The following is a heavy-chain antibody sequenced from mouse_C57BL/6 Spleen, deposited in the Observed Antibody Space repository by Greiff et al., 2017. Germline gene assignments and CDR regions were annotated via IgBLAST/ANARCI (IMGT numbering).Heavy chain of an antibody. V-gene: IGHV1-55*01. CDR2: IYPGSGST. Sequence: VHLQQPGAELVKPGASVKMSCKASGYTFTGYWMTWVKQRPGQGLEWIGDIYPGSGSTNYNEKFKSKTTLTVNTSASTAYMQLSSLTSEDSAVYYCATITTVVADYFDYWGQGTTLTVSS. CDR3: ATITTVVADYFDY. CDR1: GYTFTGYW. D-gene: IGHD1-1*01. J-gene: IGHJ2*01.